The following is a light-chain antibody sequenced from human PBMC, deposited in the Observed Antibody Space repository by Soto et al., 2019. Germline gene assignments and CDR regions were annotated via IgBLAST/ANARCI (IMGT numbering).Light chain of an antibody. Sequence: EIVLTQSPGTLSLSPGESATLSCRASQTIGSSYLAWYQQRPGQAPRLLIYGGANRATGIPDRFSATGSETDFTLAISRLEPEDFAVYYCQQHRTPSQTFGQGTKVDIK. CDR1: QTIGSSY. J-gene: IGKJ1*01. CDR3: QQHRTPSQT. CDR2: GGA. V-gene: IGKV3-20*01.